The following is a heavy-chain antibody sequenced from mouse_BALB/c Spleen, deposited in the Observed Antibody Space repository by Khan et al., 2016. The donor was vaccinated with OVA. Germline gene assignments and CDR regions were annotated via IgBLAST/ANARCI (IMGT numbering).Heavy chain of an antibody. D-gene: IGHD2-14*01. CDR2: INPVSDYI. Sequence: VELVESGAELTRPGASVKMSCKASGYTFTSYTMHWVKQRPGQGLEWIGYINPVSDYINYNQNFKDKATLTADKSSSTAYMQLRSLTSEDSAVYYGAKEGAYYRSDGWFAYWGQGTLVTVST. CDR3: AKEGAYYRSDGWFAY. J-gene: IGHJ3*01. CDR1: GYTFTSYT. V-gene: IGHV1-4*01.